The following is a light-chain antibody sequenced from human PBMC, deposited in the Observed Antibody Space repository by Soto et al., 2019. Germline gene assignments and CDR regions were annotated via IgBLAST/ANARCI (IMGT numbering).Light chain of an antibody. J-gene: IGKJ1*01. CDR1: QSISVW. CDR3: QQYDSYPWT. CDR2: KAS. V-gene: IGKV1-5*03. Sequence: DIQMTQSPSTLSAFVGDRVTITCRASQSISVWLAWYQQKPGKAPKLLMYKASSLESGVPSRFSGSGSGIEFTLTISSLQSDDFATYYCQQYDSYPWTFGQGTKVEIK.